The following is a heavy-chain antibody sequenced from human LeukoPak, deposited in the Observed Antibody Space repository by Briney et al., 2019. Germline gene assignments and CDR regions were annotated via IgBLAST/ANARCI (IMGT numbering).Heavy chain of an antibody. J-gene: IGHJ4*02. CDR1: DFTFSSYG. V-gene: IGHV3-30*03. CDR3: ATFAPQQLVPVDY. CDR2: ISYDGSNK. D-gene: IGHD6-13*01. Sequence: PGGSLRLSCAASDFTFSSYGMHWVRQAPGKGLEWVALISYDGSNKYYADSVKGRFTISRDNSKNTLYLQMNSLRAEDTAVYYCATFAPQQLVPVDYWGQGTLVTVSS.